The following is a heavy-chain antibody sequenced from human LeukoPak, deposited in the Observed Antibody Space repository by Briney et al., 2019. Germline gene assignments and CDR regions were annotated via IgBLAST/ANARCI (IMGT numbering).Heavy chain of an antibody. CDR2: IYYSGST. CDR1: GGSISSSSYY. D-gene: IGHD3-3*01. V-gene: IGHV4-39*01. Sequence: SETLSLTCTVSGGSISSSSYYWGWIRQPPGKGLEWIGSIYYSGSTYYNPSLKSRVTISVDTSKNQFSLKLSSVTAADTAVYYCATSRLRDYDFWSGYLYYFDYWGQGTLVTVSS. CDR3: ATSRLRDYDFWSGYLYYFDY. J-gene: IGHJ4*02.